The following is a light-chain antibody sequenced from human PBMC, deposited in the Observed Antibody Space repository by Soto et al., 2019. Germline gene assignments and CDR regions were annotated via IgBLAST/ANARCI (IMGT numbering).Light chain of an antibody. V-gene: IGLV2-14*01. CDR2: QVS. Sequence: QSALTQPASVSGSPGQSSTISCTGTSSDVGGYNYVSWYQQHPGKAPKLIIFQVSNRPSGISNRFSGSKSGNTASLTISGLQAEDEGDYYCSSYTSSNTVLFGGGTKVTVL. CDR1: SSDVGGYNY. CDR3: SSYTSSNTVL. J-gene: IGLJ2*01.